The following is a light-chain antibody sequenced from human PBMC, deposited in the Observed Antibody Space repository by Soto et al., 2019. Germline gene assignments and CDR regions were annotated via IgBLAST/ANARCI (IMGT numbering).Light chain of an antibody. Sequence: QPVLTQPPSASGTPGQRVTISCSGSSSNIGSNSVTWYQQLSGTAPKLLIHSNNQRPSGVPDRVSGSKSGTSASLAISGLQSEDEADYYCAAWDDSLNGHVFGSGTKLTVL. CDR3: AAWDDSLNGHV. V-gene: IGLV1-44*01. J-gene: IGLJ1*01. CDR2: SNN. CDR1: SSNIGSNS.